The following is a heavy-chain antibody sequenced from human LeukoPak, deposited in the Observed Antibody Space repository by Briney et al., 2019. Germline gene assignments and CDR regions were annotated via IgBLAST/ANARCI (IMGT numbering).Heavy chain of an antibody. CDR1: GGSFSGYY. J-gene: IGHJ4*02. V-gene: IGHV4-34*01. CDR3: ARAWGVWGSYRYPSDY. Sequence: SETLSLTCAVYGGSFSGYYWSWIRQPPGKGLEWIGEINHSGSTNYNPSLRSRLTISVDTSKNQFSLKLSSVTAADTAVYYCARAWGVWGSYRYPSDYWGQGTLVTVSS. D-gene: IGHD3-16*02. CDR2: INHSGST.